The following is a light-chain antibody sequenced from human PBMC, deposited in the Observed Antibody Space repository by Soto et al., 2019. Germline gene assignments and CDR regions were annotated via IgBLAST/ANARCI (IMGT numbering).Light chain of an antibody. CDR1: SSDVGGYNY. CDR3: SSYRSSSTGV. V-gene: IGLV2-14*01. Sequence: QSALTQPASVSGSPGQSISISCTGTSSDVGGYNYVSWYQQHPGKAPKLIIYEVSNRPSGVSNRFSGSKSGNTASLTISGRQAEDEADYYCSSYRSSSTGVFGIGTKLTV. J-gene: IGLJ1*01. CDR2: EVS.